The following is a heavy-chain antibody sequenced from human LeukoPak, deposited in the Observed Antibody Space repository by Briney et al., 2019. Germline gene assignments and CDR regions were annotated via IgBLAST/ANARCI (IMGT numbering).Heavy chain of an antibody. CDR1: GFTFNNYA. Sequence: GGSLRLSCTASGFTFNNYAMHWVRRAPGQGLEYVSTISSNGGTTYYANSVKGRFTISRDNSKNTLYLQMGSLRVEDMAVYYCARGVAPSRYWGQGTLVTVSS. CDR2: ISSNGGTT. V-gene: IGHV3-64*01. D-gene: IGHD3-3*01. J-gene: IGHJ4*02. CDR3: ARGVAPSRY.